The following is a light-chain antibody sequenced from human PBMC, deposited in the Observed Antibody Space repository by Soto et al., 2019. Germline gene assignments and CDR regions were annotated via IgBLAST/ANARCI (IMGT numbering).Light chain of an antibody. J-gene: IGLJ3*02. CDR3: QSFDTDNHWV. CDR2: EYN. V-gene: IGLV6-57*01. Sequence: NFMLTQPHSVSESPGKTVTISCTRSSGSIANTYVQWYQQRPGSSPASVIYEYNKRPSGVPDRFSGSVDSSTNSASLTISGLKTEDEADYYCQSFDTDNHWVFGGGTKLTVL. CDR1: SGSIANTY.